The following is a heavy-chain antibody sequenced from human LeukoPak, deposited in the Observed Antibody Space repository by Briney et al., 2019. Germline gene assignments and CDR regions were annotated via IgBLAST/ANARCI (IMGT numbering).Heavy chain of an antibody. V-gene: IGHV3-30-3*01. CDR2: ISYDGSNK. Sequence: GGSLRLSCAASGFTFSNYAMDWVRQAPDKGLEWVAVISYDGSNKYYADSVKGRFTISRDNAKNSLYLQMNSLRAEDTAVYYCAILNYYDSSGYFRDWGQGTLVTVSS. CDR3: AILNYYDSSGYFRD. D-gene: IGHD3-22*01. CDR1: GFTFSNYA. J-gene: IGHJ4*02.